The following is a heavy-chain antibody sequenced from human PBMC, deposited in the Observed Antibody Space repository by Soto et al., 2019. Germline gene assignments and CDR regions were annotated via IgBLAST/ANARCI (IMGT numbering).Heavy chain of an antibody. CDR3: ARGGRSITIFGVANEAFDI. J-gene: IGHJ3*02. CDR1: GGSISSGGYY. Sequence: NPSETLSLTCTVSGGSISSGGYYWSWIRQHPGKGLEWIGYIYYSGSTYYNPSLKSRVTISVDTSKNQFSLKLSSVTAADTAVYYCARGGRSITIFGVANEAFDIWGQGTMVTVSS. CDR2: IYYSGST. V-gene: IGHV4-31*03. D-gene: IGHD3-3*01.